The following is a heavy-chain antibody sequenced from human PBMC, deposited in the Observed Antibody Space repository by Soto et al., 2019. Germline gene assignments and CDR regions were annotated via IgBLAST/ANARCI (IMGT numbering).Heavy chain of an antibody. J-gene: IGHJ6*02. CDR2: ISAYNGNT. V-gene: IGHV1-18*01. D-gene: IGHD3-3*01. CDR1: GYTFTSYG. Sequence: QVQLVQSGAEVKKPGASVKVSCKASGYTFTSYGISWVRQAPGQGLEWMGWISAYNGNTNYAQKLQGRVTMTTDTSTSTAYMELRSLRSDDTAVYYCARDCDDFWSGYYYGMDVWVQGTTVTVSS. CDR3: ARDCDDFWSGYYYGMDV.